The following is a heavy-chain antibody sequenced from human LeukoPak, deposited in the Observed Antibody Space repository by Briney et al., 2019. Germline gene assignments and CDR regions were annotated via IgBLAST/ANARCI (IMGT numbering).Heavy chain of an antibody. D-gene: IGHD6-6*01. CDR2: IKQDGSEK. J-gene: IGHJ6*03. CDR1: GFTFSSYW. Sequence: PGGSLRLSCAASGFTFSSYWMSWVRQAPGQGLELVANIKQDGSEKYYVDSVKGRFTISRDNAKNSLYLQMNSLRAEDTAVYYCARAGAYTAARSYSRNYYYYMDVWGKGTTVTVSS. CDR3: ARAGAYTAARSYSRNYYYYMDV. V-gene: IGHV3-7*01.